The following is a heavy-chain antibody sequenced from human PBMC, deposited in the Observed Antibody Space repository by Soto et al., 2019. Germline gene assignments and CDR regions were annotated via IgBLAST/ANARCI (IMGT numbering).Heavy chain of an antibody. CDR2: VFSSGST. J-gene: IGHJ6*02. Sequence: SETLSLTCSVPVGAISSYYWSWVRQPAGKGLEWIGRVFSSGSTNYNASLKSRVTMSIDTSKNEVSLTLRSVTAADTAVYYCARVAFSYFGMDVWGPGTTVTVSS. CDR1: VGAISSYY. D-gene: IGHD3-3*02. CDR3: ARVAFSYFGMDV. V-gene: IGHV4-4*07.